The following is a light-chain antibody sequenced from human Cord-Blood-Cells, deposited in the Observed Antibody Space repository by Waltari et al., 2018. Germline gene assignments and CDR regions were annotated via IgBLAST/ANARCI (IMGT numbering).Light chain of an antibody. CDR3: CSYAGSSTV. Sequence: QSALTQPASVSGSPGQSITISCTGTSSDVGSYNLVSWYQLHPGKAPKLMLYEGSKRPSWVSNRFSGSKSGNTASLTSSGLQAEDEADYYCCSYAGSSTVFGGGTKLTVL. J-gene: IGLJ2*01. CDR1: SSDVGSYNL. CDR2: EGS. V-gene: IGLV2-23*01.